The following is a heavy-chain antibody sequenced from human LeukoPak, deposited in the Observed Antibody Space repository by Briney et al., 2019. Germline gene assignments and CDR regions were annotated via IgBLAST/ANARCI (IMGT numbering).Heavy chain of an antibody. V-gene: IGHV3-21*01. CDR2: ISSSSSYI. J-gene: IGHJ3*02. CDR3: ARDCGGDCKNAAFDI. Sequence: GGSLRLSCAASGFTFSSYSMNWVRQAPGKGLEWVSSISSSSSYIYYADSVKGRFTISRDNAKNSLYLQMNSLRAEDTAVYYCARDCGGDCKNAAFDIWGQGTMVTVSS. D-gene: IGHD2-21*01. CDR1: GFTFSSYS.